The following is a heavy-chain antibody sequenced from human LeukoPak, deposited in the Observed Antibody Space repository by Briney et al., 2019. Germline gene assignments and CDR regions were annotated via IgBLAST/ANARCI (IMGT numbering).Heavy chain of an antibody. CDR1: GGSISSSNW. J-gene: IGHJ4*02. Sequence: SGTLSLTCAVSGGSISSSNWWSWVRQPPGKGLEWIGEIYHSGSTNYNPSLKSRVTISVDKSKNQFSLKLSSVTAADTAVYYCARAGVEMATITHYYFDYWGQGTLVTVSS. D-gene: IGHD5-24*01. CDR3: ARAGVEMATITHYYFDY. V-gene: IGHV4-4*02. CDR2: IYHSGST.